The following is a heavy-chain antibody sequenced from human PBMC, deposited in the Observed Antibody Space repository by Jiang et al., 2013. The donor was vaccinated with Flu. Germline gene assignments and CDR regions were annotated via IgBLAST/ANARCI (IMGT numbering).Heavy chain of an antibody. V-gene: IGHV3-23*04. CDR3: AKEGYHYDFWTGYLNY. J-gene: IGHJ4*02. D-gene: IGHD3-3*01. CDR1: GFTFNNYG. CDR2: ISGGGST. Sequence: VQLVESGGGVEQSGGSLRLSCAASGFTFNNYGMTWVRQAPGKGLEWVSTISGGGSTYYADSVKGRFTISRDNSKNTLYLQMSGLRAEDTAVYYCAKEGYHYDFWTGYLNYWGRGTLVTVSS.